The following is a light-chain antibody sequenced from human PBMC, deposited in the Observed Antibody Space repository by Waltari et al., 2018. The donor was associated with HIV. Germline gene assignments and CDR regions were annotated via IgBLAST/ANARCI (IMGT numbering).Light chain of an antibody. CDR3: SSYTTSSTYV. J-gene: IGLJ1*01. Sequence: GSPGQSITISCTGTSSDVGAYDYVSWYQQHPGKAPKLMIYDVNNRPSGVSHRFSGSKSATTASLTISGLQAEDEADYYCSSYTTSSTYVFGTGTKVTVL. CDR1: SSDVGAYDY. V-gene: IGLV2-14*03. CDR2: DVN.